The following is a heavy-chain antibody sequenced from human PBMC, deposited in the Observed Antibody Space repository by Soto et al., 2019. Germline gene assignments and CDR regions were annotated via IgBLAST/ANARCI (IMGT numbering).Heavy chain of an antibody. Sequence: SETLSLTCTVSGGSISSYYWSWIRQPPGKGLEWIGYIYYSGSTNYNPSLKSRVTISVDTSKNQFSLKLSSVTAADTAVYYCARRAEEYSSGRDAFDIWGQGTMVTVSS. CDR2: IYYSGST. CDR3: ARRAEEYSSGRDAFDI. CDR1: GGSISSYY. J-gene: IGHJ3*02. V-gene: IGHV4-59*01. D-gene: IGHD6-19*01.